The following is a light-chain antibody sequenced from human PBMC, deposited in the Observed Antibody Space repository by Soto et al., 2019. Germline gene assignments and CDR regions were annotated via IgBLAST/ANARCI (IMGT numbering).Light chain of an antibody. CDR2: EVS. V-gene: IGLV2-14*01. J-gene: IGLJ2*01. Sequence: QSVLTQPASVSGSPGQSITISCTGTSSDVGGYNYVSWFQDHPGKAPKLMIYEVSNRPSGVSNRFSGSKSGNTASLTISGLQAEDEADYYCSSYTGSSAYVVFGGGTKLTVL. CDR1: SSDVGGYNY. CDR3: SSYTGSSAYVV.